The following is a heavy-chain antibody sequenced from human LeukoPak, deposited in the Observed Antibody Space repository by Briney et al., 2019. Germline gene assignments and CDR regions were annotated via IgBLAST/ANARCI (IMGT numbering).Heavy chain of an antibody. CDR2: IYYSGST. Sequence: SETLSLTRTVSGGSISSSSYYWGWIRQPPGKGLEWIGSIYYSGSTYYNPSLKSRVTISVDTSKNQFSLKLSSVTAADTAVYYCARVGGYNHAHDYWGQGTLVTVS. CDR1: GGSISSSSYY. CDR3: ARVGGYNHAHDY. V-gene: IGHV4-39*07. D-gene: IGHD5-24*01. J-gene: IGHJ4*02.